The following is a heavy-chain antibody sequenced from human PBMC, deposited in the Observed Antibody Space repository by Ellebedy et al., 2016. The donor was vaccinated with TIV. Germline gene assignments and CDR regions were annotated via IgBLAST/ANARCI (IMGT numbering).Heavy chain of an antibody. D-gene: IGHD6-6*01. J-gene: IGHJ6*02. CDR1: VYTFTNYY. V-gene: IGHV1-46*01. CDR3: AREDLLPSSSSHHYGIDV. Sequence: AASVKVSCKASVYTFTNYYMHWVRQAPGQGLEWMGIIETSGGTTNYAPTFQGRVTVTRDTSTSTVYMELRSLRSEDTAVYYCAREDLLPSSSSHHYGIDVWGQGTTVTVSS. CDR2: IETSGGTT.